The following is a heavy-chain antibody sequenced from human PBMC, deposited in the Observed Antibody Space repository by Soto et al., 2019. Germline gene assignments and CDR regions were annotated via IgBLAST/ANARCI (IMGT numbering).Heavy chain of an antibody. Sequence: VQLVQSGAEVKKPGASVKVSCKASGYTFTSYGITWVRQAPGQDLERMGWISAYNGDTNYAQRLQGRVTMTKDTSTSTVYMELKSLKSDDTAVYYCARDQEYSTSGLYWFDLWGQGTLVTVSS. CDR1: GYTFTSYG. J-gene: IGHJ5*02. D-gene: IGHD6-6*01. V-gene: IGHV1-18*04. CDR2: ISAYNGDT. CDR3: ARDQEYSTSGLYWFDL.